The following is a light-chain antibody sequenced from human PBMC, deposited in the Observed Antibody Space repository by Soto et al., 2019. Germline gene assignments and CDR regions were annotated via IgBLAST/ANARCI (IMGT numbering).Light chain of an antibody. CDR1: TSNIESHP. Sequence: QSVLTQPPSASLTPGQRITISCSGSTSNIESHPVNWFQQVPGAAPKLLITTNNQRPSGVPDRFSGSKSGASASLAISGLQSEDEATYYCATWDDSRNGVFGTGTKVTVL. CDR2: TNN. V-gene: IGLV1-44*01. J-gene: IGLJ1*01. CDR3: ATWDDSRNGV.